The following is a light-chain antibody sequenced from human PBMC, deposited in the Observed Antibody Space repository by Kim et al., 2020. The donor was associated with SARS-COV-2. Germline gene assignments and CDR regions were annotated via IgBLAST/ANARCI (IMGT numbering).Light chain of an antibody. J-gene: IGLJ2*01. CDR3: CSYAGSYTYVL. CDR1: SSDVGGYDF. V-gene: IGLV2-11*01. CDR2: DVS. Sequence: QSALTQPRSVSGSPGQSVTISCTGTSSDVGGYDFVSWYQQHPGNAPKLMIHDVSKRPSGVPDRFSGSKSGNTASLTISGLQAEDEADYFCCSYAGSYTYVLFGGGTQLTVL.